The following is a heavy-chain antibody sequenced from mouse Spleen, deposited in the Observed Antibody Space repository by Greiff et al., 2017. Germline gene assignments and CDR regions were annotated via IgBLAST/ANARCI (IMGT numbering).Heavy chain of an antibody. CDR3: TTLTGPFAY. CDR2: IDPENGDT. Sequence: QLQQSGAELVRPGASVKLSCTASGFNIKDDYMHWVKQRPEQGLEWIGWIDPENGDTEYASKFQGKATITADTSSNTAYLQLSSLTSEDTAVYYCTTLTGPFAYWGQGTLVTVSA. V-gene: IGHV14-4*01. J-gene: IGHJ3*01. D-gene: IGHD4-1*01. CDR1: GFNIKDDY.